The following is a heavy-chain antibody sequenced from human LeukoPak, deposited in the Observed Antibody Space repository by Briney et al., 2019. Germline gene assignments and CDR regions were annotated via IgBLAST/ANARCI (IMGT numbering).Heavy chain of an antibody. CDR3: ARGEDSSVVADAFDL. J-gene: IGHJ3*01. CDR1: GGSFSGYY. Sequence: SETLSLTCAVYGGSFSGYYWSWIRQPPGKGLEWIGEINHSGSTNYNPSLKSRVTISVDTSKNQFSLKPSSVTAADTAVYYCARGEDSSVVADAFDLWGQGTMVTVSS. V-gene: IGHV4-34*01. D-gene: IGHD2-15*01. CDR2: INHSGST.